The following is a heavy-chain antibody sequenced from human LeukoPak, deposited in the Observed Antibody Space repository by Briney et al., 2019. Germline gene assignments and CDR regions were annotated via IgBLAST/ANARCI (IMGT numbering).Heavy chain of an antibody. CDR3: VRTTGWPDC. CDR1: GFPFSSYW. V-gene: IGHV3-74*01. D-gene: IGHD6-19*01. Sequence: GVSLRLSCVASGFPFSSYWVHWVRQVPGKGLVWVARINSDGSNTVYADSVKGRFTISRDNAKNTLYLQMNSLRAEDTAVYYCVRTTGWPDCWGQGTLVTVSS. J-gene: IGHJ4*02. CDR2: INSDGSNT.